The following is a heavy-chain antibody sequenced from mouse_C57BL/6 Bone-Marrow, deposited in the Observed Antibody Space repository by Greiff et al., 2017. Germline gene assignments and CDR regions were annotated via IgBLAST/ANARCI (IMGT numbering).Heavy chain of an antibody. Sequence: VQLQQSGAELVRPGASVTLSCKASGYTFTDYEMHWVKQTPVHGLEWIGAIDPETGGTAYNQKFKGKAILTADKSSSTAYMEPRSLTSEDSAVYYCTRGSSTIVTHYYAMDYWGQGTSVTVSS. CDR1: GYTFTDYE. D-gene: IGHD2-5*01. CDR2: IDPETGGT. CDR3: TRGSSTIVTHYYAMDY. V-gene: IGHV1-15*01. J-gene: IGHJ4*01.